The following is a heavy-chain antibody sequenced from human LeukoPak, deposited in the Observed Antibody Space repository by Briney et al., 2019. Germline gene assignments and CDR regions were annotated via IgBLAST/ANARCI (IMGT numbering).Heavy chain of an antibody. V-gene: IGHV4-59*01. J-gene: IGHJ3*02. CDR3: ARLTRAFDI. CDR2: IYYSGST. Sequence: PSETLSLTCTVSGGSTSSYYWSWIRQPPGKGLEWIGYIYYSGSTNYNPSLKSRVTISVDTSKNQFSLKLSSVTAADTAVYYCARLTRAFDIWGQGTMVTVSS. CDR1: GGSTSSYY.